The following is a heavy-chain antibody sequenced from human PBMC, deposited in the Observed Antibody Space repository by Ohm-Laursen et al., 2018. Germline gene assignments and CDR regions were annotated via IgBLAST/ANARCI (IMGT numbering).Heavy chain of an antibody. CDR3: AKGLEYYYGSGSFD. CDR1: GFTFSLYT. Sequence: SLRLSCAASGFTFSLYTMNWVRQAPGKGLEWVSYISSSGSTIYYADSVKGRFTISRDNAKNSLYLQMNSLRAEDTAVYYCAKGLEYYYGSGSFDWGQGTLVTVTS. D-gene: IGHD3-10*01. V-gene: IGHV3-48*04. J-gene: IGHJ4*02. CDR2: ISSSGSTI.